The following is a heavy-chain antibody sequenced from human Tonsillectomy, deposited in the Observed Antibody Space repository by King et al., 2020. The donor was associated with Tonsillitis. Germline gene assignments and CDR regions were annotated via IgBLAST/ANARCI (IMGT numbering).Heavy chain of an antibody. Sequence: VQLVESGGGLVQPGGSLRLSCVASGFTFNNYAMSWVRQAPGKGLEWVSAISGGGGSTYYADSVGGRFIISRDNSKNTLYLQINSLRAEDTATYYCAKGLSESGHLDCQYWGQGTLVTVSS. J-gene: IGHJ1*01. CDR1: GFTFNNYA. CDR3: AKGLSESGHLDCQY. D-gene: IGHD3-3*01. V-gene: IGHV3-23*04. CDR2: ISGGGGST.